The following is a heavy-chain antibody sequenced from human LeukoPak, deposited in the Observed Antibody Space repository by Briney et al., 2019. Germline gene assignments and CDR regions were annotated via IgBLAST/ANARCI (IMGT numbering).Heavy chain of an antibody. J-gene: IGHJ4*02. CDR2: ISGSGGST. V-gene: IGHV3-23*01. Sequence: GWSLRLSCAASGFRFSSYAMSWVRQAPGKGREGVSAISGSGGSTYYADSVKGRFTISRNNSKNTLYLQMNSLRAEDTAVYYCAKDLARQHIVVVTASRGFDYWGQGTLVTVSS. D-gene: IGHD2-21*02. CDR1: GFRFSSYA. CDR3: AKDLARQHIVVVTASRGFDY.